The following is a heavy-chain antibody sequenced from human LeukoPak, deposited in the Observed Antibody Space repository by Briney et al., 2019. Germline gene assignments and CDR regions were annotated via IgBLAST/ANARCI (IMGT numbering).Heavy chain of an antibody. CDR3: GRDALVGFFSYYYMDV. CDR1: GGSISSHY. J-gene: IGHJ6*03. V-gene: IGHV4-59*11. Sequence: PSETLSLTCTVSGGSISSHYWTWIRQSPVKGLEWIGDISNSGSTSYNPSLKSRVTISIDTSKNQFSLKLSSVTAADTAVYYCGRDALVGFFSYYYMDVWGKGTTVTVSS. D-gene: IGHD2-15*01. CDR2: ISNSGST.